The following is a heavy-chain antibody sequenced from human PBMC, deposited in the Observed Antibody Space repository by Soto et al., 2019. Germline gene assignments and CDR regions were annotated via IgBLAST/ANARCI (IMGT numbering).Heavy chain of an antibody. J-gene: IGHJ4*02. CDR3: ARNASGGFDS. V-gene: IGHV1-18*01. D-gene: IGHD3-16*01. Sequence: QVQLVQSGAQVKKPGASVKVSCKASGYTFSSSSISWVRQAPGQGLECTGWISVYNGNTNYAQTLQGRVTMSTDTSTGTAYMELRSLRSDDTAVYYCARNASGGFDSWGQGTLVTVSS. CDR2: ISVYNGNT. CDR1: GYTFSSSS.